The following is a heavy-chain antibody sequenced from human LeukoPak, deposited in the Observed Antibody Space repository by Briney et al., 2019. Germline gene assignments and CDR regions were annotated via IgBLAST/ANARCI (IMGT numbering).Heavy chain of an antibody. J-gene: IGHJ6*02. Sequence: GGSLRLSCAASGFTFSSYEMTWVRQAPGKGLEWVSNISSSDTTIHYADSVKGRFTISRDNARNSLYLQMNSLRSDDTAVYYCASLLTRFGMDVWGQGTTVTVSS. CDR1: GFTFSSYE. V-gene: IGHV3-48*03. CDR2: ISSSDTTI. D-gene: IGHD3-10*02. CDR3: ASLLTRFGMDV.